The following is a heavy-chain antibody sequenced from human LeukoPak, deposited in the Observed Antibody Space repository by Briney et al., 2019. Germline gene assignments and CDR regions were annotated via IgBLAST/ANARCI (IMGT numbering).Heavy chain of an antibody. Sequence: GGSLRLSCAASGFTFSSYRMNWVRQAPGEGLEWVSYISSSSSTIYYADSVKGRFTISRDNAKNSLYLQMNSLRAEDTAVYYCARSGKTGYTSNDYWGQGTLVTVSS. V-gene: IGHV3-48*01. D-gene: IGHD6-13*01. CDR1: GFTFSSYR. J-gene: IGHJ4*02. CDR2: ISSSSSTI. CDR3: ARSGKTGYTSNDY.